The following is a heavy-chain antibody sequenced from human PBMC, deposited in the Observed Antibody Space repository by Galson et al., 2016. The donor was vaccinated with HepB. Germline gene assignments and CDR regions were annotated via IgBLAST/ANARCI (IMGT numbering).Heavy chain of an antibody. CDR2: ISYEGSNK. CDR3: AKDRRGNMVRGMGGGGMDV. CDR1: GFTFNSYG. Sequence: SLRLSCAASGFTFNSYGMHWVRQAPGKGLEWVAVISYEGSNKYYVDSVKGRFTISRDDSKNTLYLQLNSLRAEDTAVYYCAKDRRGNMVRGMGGGGMDVWGQGTTVIVSS. J-gene: IGHJ6*02. D-gene: IGHD3-10*01. V-gene: IGHV3-30*18.